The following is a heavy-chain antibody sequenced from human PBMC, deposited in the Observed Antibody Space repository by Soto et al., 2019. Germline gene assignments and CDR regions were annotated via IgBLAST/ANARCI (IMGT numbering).Heavy chain of an antibody. V-gene: IGHV3-21*01. CDR3: AMETYYYGRGGFDY. CDR2: ISSSSSYI. CDR1: GFTFSSYS. D-gene: IGHD3-10*02. J-gene: IGHJ4*02. Sequence: EVQLVESGGGLVKPGGSLRLSCAASGFTFSSYSMNWVRQAPGKGLEWVSSISSSSSYIYYADSVKGRFTISRDNAKNSLYLQMNSLRAEDTAVYYCAMETYYYGRGGFDYWGQGTLVTVSS.